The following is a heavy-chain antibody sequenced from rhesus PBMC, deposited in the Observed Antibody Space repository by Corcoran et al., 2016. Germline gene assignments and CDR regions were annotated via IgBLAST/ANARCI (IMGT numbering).Heavy chain of an antibody. CDR3: TRAAHYGLDS. V-gene: IGHV1S9*01. CDR2: INPSNGDT. CDR1: GYSFPSYY. Sequence: QVQLVQSGAEVKKPGSSVKLSCKASGYSFPSYYVNWVRQAPGQVLEWMGWINPSNGDTGYAQKFQGRVTMTRDTSTSTVYMELNSLRSEDTAVYYCTRAAHYGLDSWGQGVVVTVSS. D-gene: IGHD1-1*01. J-gene: IGHJ6*01.